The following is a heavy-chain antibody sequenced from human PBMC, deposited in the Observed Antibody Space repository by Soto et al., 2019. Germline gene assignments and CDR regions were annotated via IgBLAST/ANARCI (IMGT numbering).Heavy chain of an antibody. Sequence: QITLKESGPTLVRPAQTLTLTCDFSGFSLTTYDMGVAWIRQPPGKALEWLALIYWDDDKRYSPSLKNRLAISKDTSRNQVVLTITNMDPVDTATYFCAHAGDYDVLSVDHWGPGTLVTVSS. CDR1: GFSLTTYDMG. CDR2: IYWDDDK. J-gene: IGHJ4*02. D-gene: IGHD4-17*01. CDR3: AHAGDYDVLSVDH. V-gene: IGHV2-5*02.